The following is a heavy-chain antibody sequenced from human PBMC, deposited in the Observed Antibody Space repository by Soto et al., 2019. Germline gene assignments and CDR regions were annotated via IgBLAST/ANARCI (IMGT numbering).Heavy chain of an antibody. V-gene: IGHV1-69*01. D-gene: IGHD3-10*01. CDR1: GGTFSSYA. CDR3: ARYQLYGSGRAPPGPFDY. Sequence: QVQLVQSGAEVKKPGSSVKVSCKASGGTFSSYAISWVRQAPGQGLEWMGGIIPIFGTANYAQKFQGRVTITADESTRTAYLELSSLRSEDTAVYYVARYQLYGSGRAPPGPFDYWGQGTLVTVSS. CDR2: IIPIFGTA. J-gene: IGHJ4*02.